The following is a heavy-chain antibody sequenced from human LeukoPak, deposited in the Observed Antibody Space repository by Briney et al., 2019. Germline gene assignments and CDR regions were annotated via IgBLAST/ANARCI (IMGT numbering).Heavy chain of an antibody. J-gene: IGHJ6*03. Sequence: GGSLRLSCAVSGITLSNYGMSWVRQAPGRGLEWVAGISGSGGSTNYADSVKGRFTISRDNAKNTLYLQMNSLRAEDTAVYYCARVSSGSYFGYYYYYMDVWGKGTTVTVSS. D-gene: IGHD3-10*01. CDR3: ARVSSGSYFGYYYYYMDV. CDR1: GITLSNYG. V-gene: IGHV3-23*01. CDR2: ISGSGGST.